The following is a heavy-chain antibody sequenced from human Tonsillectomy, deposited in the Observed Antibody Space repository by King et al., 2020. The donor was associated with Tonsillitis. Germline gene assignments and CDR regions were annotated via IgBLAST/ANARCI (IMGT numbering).Heavy chain of an antibody. J-gene: IGHJ4*02. Sequence: VQLVESGGGLVQPGGSLRLSCAASGFTFSSYGMNWVRQAPGKGLEWLSYISSSSSTVYYADSVKGRFTISRDKAKNSLYLQMNGLRAEDTAVYYCARWDTSGYYYFDYWGQGTLVTVSS. D-gene: IGHD3-22*01. CDR1: GFTFSSYG. CDR2: ISSSSSTV. CDR3: ARWDTSGYYYFDY. V-gene: IGHV3-48*01.